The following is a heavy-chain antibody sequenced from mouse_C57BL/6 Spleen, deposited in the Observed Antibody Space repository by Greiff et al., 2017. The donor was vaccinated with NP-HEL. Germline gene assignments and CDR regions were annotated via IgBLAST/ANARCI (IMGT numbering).Heavy chain of an antibody. V-gene: IGHV14-3*01. CDR1: GFNIKNTY. CDR3: ARRDSNYGEDYYAMDY. Sequence: EVQRVESVAELVRPGASVKLSCTASGFNIKNTYMHWVKQRPEQGLEWIGRIDPANGNTKYAPKFQGKATITADTSSNTAYLQLSSLTSEDTAIYYCARRDSNYGEDYYAMDYWGQGTSVTVSS. CDR2: IDPANGNT. J-gene: IGHJ4*01. D-gene: IGHD2-5*01.